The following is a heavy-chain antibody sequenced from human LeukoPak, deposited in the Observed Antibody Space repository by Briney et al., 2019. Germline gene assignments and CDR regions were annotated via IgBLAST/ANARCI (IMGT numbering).Heavy chain of an antibody. J-gene: IGHJ4*02. CDR1: GLSVSSTY. D-gene: IGHD1-1*01. CDR3: VGEGTY. Sequence: GGSLRLSCVVSGLSVSSTYMTWVRQAPGKGLEWVSVIYSGGGTNYPDSVKGRFSISRDNSKNTLYLQMKSLGAEDTAVYYCVGEGTYWGQGTLVTVSS. V-gene: IGHV3-53*01. CDR2: IYSGGGT.